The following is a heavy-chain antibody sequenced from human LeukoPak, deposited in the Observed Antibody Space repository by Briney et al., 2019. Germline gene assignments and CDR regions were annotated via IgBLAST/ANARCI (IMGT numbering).Heavy chain of an antibody. D-gene: IGHD4-17*01. Sequence: SQTLSLTCAISGDSVSSNSAAWNWIRQSPSGGLEWLGRTYYRSKWSNNYAVSVKSRITINSDTSKNQFALQLNSVTPEDTAVYYCARGSNDYRDYSFDYWGQGTLVTVSS. CDR1: GDSVSSNSAA. V-gene: IGHV6-1*01. CDR3: ARGSNDYRDYSFDY. CDR2: TYYRSKWSN. J-gene: IGHJ4*02.